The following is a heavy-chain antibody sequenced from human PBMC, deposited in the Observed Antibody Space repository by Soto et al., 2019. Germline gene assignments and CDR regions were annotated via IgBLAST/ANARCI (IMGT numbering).Heavy chain of an antibody. V-gene: IGHV4-34*01. D-gene: IGHD2-2*01. CDR2: INHSGST. CDR1: GGSFSGYY. CDR3: ARNLGYCSSTSCSKGWYYYYGMDV. J-gene: IGHJ6*02. Sequence: ETXCLTCDVYGGSFSGYYWSWIRQPPGNWLEWIGEINHSGSTNYNPSLKSRVTMSVDTSKNQFSLKLSSVTAADTAVYYCARNLGYCSSTSCSKGWYYYYGMDVWGQGTTVTVSS.